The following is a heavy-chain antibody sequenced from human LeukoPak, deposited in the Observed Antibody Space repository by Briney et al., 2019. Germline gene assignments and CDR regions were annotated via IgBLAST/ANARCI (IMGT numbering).Heavy chain of an antibody. V-gene: IGHV1-46*01. CDR2: INPSGSTT. D-gene: IGHD3-16*02. Sequence: GASVKVSCKASGYTFTNYYMHWVRQAPGQGLEWMGLINPSGSTTSYAQKFQGRVTMTRETSTSTVYMELSSLRPEDTAVYFCARIQRGVVNAFDIWGQGTMVTVSS. J-gene: IGHJ3*02. CDR3: ARIQRGVVNAFDI. CDR1: GYTFTNYY.